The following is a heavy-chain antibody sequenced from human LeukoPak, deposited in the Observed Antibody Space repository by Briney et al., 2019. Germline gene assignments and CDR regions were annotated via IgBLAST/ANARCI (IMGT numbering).Heavy chain of an antibody. CDR2: IYYSGST. J-gene: IGHJ4*02. Sequence: SETLSLTGTVSGGSISSYYWSWIRQPPGKGLEWSGYIYYSGSTNYNPSLKSRLTISVDTSKHQFSLKLSSVTAADTVVYYCASDDYTSAYYFDYWGQGTLVTVSS. V-gene: IGHV4-59*01. CDR3: ASDDYTSAYYFDY. CDR1: GGSISSYY. D-gene: IGHD4-11*01.